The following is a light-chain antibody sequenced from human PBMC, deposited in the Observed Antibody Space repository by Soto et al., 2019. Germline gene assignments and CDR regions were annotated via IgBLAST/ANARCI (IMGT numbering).Light chain of an antibody. Sequence: EIVLTQSPGTLSLSPGERATLSCRASQSVSTTYFAWYQQKPGQAPRLLIYGTSRRATGIPDRFSVSGSGTDFTLTISRLEPEDFAVYYCHQYGASPRTFGQGTRVEVK. CDR3: HQYGASPRT. V-gene: IGKV3-20*01. CDR2: GTS. CDR1: QSVSTTY. J-gene: IGKJ1*01.